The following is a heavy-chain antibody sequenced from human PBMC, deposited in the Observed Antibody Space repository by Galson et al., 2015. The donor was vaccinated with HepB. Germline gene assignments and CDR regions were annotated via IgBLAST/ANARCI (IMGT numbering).Heavy chain of an antibody. CDR2: IYAGDSDT. V-gene: IGHV5-51*01. CDR3: ANQGYCDSTSCLNGFI. J-gene: IGHJ3*02. D-gene: IGHD2-2*01. Sequence: QSGAEVKKPGESLKISCKGSGYTSGYSFANYWIAWVRQMPGKGLEWMGFIYAGDSDTTYSPSFQGQVTISVDKSISTAYLQWSSLKASDTAMCYCANQGYCDSTSCLNGFIWGQGTMVTVSS. CDR1: GYTSGYSFANYW.